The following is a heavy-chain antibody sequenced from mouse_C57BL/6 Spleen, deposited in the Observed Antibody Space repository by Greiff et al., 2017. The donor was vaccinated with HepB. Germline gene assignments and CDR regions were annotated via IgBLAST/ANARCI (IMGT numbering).Heavy chain of an antibody. CDR1: GFTFSDYG. CDR2: ISSGSSTI. V-gene: IGHV5-17*01. CDR3: AREGMYYGSSYYFDV. D-gene: IGHD1-1*01. Sequence: EVQVVESGGGLVKPGGSLKLSCAASGFTFSDYGMHWVRQAPEKGLEWVAYISSGSSTIYYADTVKGRFTISRDNAKNTLCLQMTSLRSEDTAMYYGAREGMYYGSSYYFDVWGTGTTVTVSS. J-gene: IGHJ1*03.